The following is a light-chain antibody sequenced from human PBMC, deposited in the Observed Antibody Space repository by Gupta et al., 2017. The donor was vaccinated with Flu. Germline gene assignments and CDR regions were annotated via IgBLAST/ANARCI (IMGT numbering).Light chain of an antibody. J-gene: IGKJ2*01. V-gene: IGKV2-40*01. CDR2: TSS. Sequence: DIVMTQTPLSPSISCRSSQSRWDSDDGNTYLDWYLQKPGQSPQLLIYTSSYRASGVPDRFSGSGSGTDFTLKISSVEAEDVGVYYCMQRIEFPYTFGQGTKLEIK. CDR1: QSRWDSDDGNTY. CDR3: MQRIEFPYT.